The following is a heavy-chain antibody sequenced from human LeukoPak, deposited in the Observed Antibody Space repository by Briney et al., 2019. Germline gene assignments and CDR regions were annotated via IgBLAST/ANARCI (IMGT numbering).Heavy chain of an antibody. CDR2: IWCDGSNK. Sequence: GGSLRLCCAASGFSFSSYAMHWVRQAPAKGLEWVAVIWCDGSNKYYADSVKGRFTISRDNSKNTLYLQMNSLRAEDTAVYYCARGPHIVVVDDAFDIWGQGTMVTVSS. D-gene: IGHD2-21*01. V-gene: IGHV3-33*08. CDR1: GFSFSSYA. J-gene: IGHJ3*02. CDR3: ARGPHIVVVDDAFDI.